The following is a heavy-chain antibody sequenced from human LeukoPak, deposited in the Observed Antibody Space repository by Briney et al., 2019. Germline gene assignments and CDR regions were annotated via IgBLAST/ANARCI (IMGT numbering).Heavy chain of an antibody. Sequence: PGGSLRLSCAASGFTFSSYAMSWVRQAPGKGLEWVSTISGSGGSTYYADSVKGRFTLSRDNSRNTLYLQLNSLRAEDTAVYYCAKDTASFDWWGQGTLVTVSS. V-gene: IGHV3-23*01. CDR3: AKDTASFDW. CDR2: ISGSGGST. CDR1: GFTFSSYA. J-gene: IGHJ4*02. D-gene: IGHD4-17*01.